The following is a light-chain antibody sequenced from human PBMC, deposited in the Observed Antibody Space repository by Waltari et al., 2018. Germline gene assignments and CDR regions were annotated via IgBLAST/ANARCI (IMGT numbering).Light chain of an antibody. J-gene: IGKJ1*01. V-gene: IGKV3-20*01. Sequence: EIVLTQSPGTLSLSPGERDTLPCRASQRVSRTFTWYQQKPGQPTRVLIYGASTRATGIPERFSGGGSGTDFSLTISRLEPEDFAVYYCQHYVSLPATFGQGTKVEIK. CDR2: GAS. CDR3: QHYVSLPAT. CDR1: QRVSRTF.